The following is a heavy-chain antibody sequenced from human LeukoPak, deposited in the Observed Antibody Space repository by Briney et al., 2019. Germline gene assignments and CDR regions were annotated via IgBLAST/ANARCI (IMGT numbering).Heavy chain of an antibody. CDR3: ARPDTVTTVSYGMDV. CDR2: ISYDGSNK. V-gene: IGHV3-30-3*01. Sequence: GGSLRLSCAASGFTFSSYAMHWVRRAPGKGLEWVAVISYDGSNKYYADSVKGRFTISRDNSKNTLYLQMNSLRAEDTAVYYCARPDTVTTVSYGMDVWGQGTTVTVSS. CDR1: GFTFSSYA. D-gene: IGHD4-17*01. J-gene: IGHJ6*02.